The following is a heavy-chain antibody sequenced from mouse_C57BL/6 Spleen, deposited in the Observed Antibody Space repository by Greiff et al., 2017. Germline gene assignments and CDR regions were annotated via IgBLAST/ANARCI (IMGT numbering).Heavy chain of an antibody. V-gene: IGHV1-69*01. CDR2: IDPSDSYT. CDR1: GYTFTSYW. CDR3: ARIYDGNYVWFAY. D-gene: IGHD2-1*01. J-gene: IGHJ3*01. Sequence: QVQLQQPGAELVMPGASVKLSCKASGYTFTSYWMHWVKQRPGQGLEWIGEIDPSDSYTNYNQKFKGKSTLTVDKSSSTAYMQLSSLTSEDSAVYYCARIYDGNYVWFAYWGQGTLVTVSA.